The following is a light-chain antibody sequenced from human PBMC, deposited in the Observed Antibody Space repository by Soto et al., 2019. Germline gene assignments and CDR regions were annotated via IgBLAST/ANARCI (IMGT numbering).Light chain of an antibody. J-gene: IGKJ2*01. CDR1: QTISTF. CDR3: QQSDSPPYT. CDR2: IAS. V-gene: IGKV1-39*01. Sequence: DIQMTQSPSSLSASVGVRVSITCRASQTISTFVNWYQQKPGKAPKLLISIASSLQGGVPSRFSDSGSVTDFTLTISSLPPEYFATYNCQQSDSPPYTFGQKTKLEIK.